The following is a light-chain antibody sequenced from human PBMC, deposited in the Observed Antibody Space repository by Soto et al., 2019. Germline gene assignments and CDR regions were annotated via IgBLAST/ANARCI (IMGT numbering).Light chain of an antibody. J-gene: IGKJ4*01. CDR1: QGIITY. Sequence: DIQMTQSPSSVSASVGDRVTITCRASQGIITYLAWYQQTPGKAPKLLISAASSLQSGVPSRFSGSGSETDFTLTISSLQPEDCASYYCQQTKTFPYTFGGGTKVAIK. CDR3: QQTKTFPYT. CDR2: AAS. V-gene: IGKV1-12*01.